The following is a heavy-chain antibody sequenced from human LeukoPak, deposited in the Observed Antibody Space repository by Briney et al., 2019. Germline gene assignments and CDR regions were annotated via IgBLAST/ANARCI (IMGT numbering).Heavy chain of an antibody. CDR3: ARHEDYSYGMDV. Sequence: KPSETLSLTCTVSGVSISNYYWSGIRQSPGEGLEWIGYMYYSGNTNYNPSLKSRVTISVDTSKNQFSLKVRSVTAADTAVYYCARHEDYSYGMDVWGQGTTVTVSS. CDR2: MYYSGNT. V-gene: IGHV4-59*08. J-gene: IGHJ6*02. CDR1: GVSISNYY.